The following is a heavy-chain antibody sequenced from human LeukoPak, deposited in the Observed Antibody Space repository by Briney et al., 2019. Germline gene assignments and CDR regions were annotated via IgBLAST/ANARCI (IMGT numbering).Heavy chain of an antibody. CDR3: ARLLSYYYIDY. D-gene: IGHD1-26*01. J-gene: IGHJ4*02. Sequence: KASETLSLTCTVSGFSVSSGNYWGWIRQPPGKGLEWIGSIYHSGGTYYNPSLKSRVTISLDTSKNQFSLRLSSVTAADTAVYYCARLLSYYYIDYWGQGTLVTVSA. V-gene: IGHV4-38-2*02. CDR2: IYHSGGT. CDR1: GFSVSSGNY.